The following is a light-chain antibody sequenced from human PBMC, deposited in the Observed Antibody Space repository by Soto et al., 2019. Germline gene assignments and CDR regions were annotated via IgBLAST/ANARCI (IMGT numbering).Light chain of an antibody. CDR1: QSISSW. J-gene: IGKJ1*01. Sequence: DIQMTQSPSTLSASAGDRVTITCRASQSISSWLAWYQQKPGKAPKLLIYKASSLESGVPSRFSGSGSGTEFSLTISSLQTDDFATYYCQQYSVYWTFGQGTKVDIK. CDR2: KAS. V-gene: IGKV1-5*03. CDR3: QQYSVYWT.